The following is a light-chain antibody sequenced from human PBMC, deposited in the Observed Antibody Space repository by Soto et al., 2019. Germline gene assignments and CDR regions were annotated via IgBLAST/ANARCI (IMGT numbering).Light chain of an antibody. Sequence: EVVLTQSPATLSLSPGERASLSCRASQSVSTNLAWYQQKPGQAPSRLSYGAYTRATGIPARFSGSGSATEFTLTISSMQSEDFAVYYCQPYNDWPPWPFGQGTKVEIK. J-gene: IGKJ1*01. CDR1: QSVSTN. CDR3: QPYNDWPPWP. V-gene: IGKV3D-15*01. CDR2: GAY.